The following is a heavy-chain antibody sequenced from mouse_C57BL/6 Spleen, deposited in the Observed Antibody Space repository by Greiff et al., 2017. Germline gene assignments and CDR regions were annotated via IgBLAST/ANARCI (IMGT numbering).Heavy chain of an antibody. Sequence: DVKLVESGGGLVKPGGSLKLSCAASGFTFSDYGMHWVRQAPEKGLEWVAYISSGSSTIYYADTVKGRFTISRDNAKNTLFLQMTSLRSEDTAMYYCARPKLGQFDYWGQGTTLTVSS. D-gene: IGHD4-1*01. V-gene: IGHV5-17*01. CDR2: ISSGSSTI. J-gene: IGHJ2*01. CDR1: GFTFSDYG. CDR3: ARPKLGQFDY.